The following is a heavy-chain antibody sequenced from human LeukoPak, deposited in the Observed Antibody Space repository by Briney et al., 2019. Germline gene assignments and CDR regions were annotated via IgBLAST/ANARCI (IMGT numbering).Heavy chain of an antibody. D-gene: IGHD6-19*01. CDR2: IYYSGST. V-gene: IGHV4-39*01. CDR3: ARQSYSSGRYWSY. J-gene: IGHJ4*02. Sequence: SETLYPTCTVSGGPISSISYYWGWIRQPPGKGLEWIGSIYYSGSTYYNPSLKSRVTISVDTSKNQFSLKLSSVTAADTAVYYSARQSYSSGRYWSYWGQGTLVTVSS. CDR1: GGPISSISYY.